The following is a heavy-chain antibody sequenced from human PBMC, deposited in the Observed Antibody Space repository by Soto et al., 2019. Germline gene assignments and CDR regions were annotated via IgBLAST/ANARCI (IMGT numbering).Heavy chain of an antibody. J-gene: IGHJ3*01. CDR2: IIVASGMT. V-gene: IGHV1-58*01. Sequence: SVKVSCKTSGFTFTNSAVQWVRQARGQRLEFIGWIIVASGMTNYAREVQERVTISRDTSTSTAYMELGGLRSEDTAVYYCVAELYSGGGCCSFDFWGQGTMVTVSS. CDR1: GFTFTNSA. D-gene: IGHD2-21*02. CDR3: VAELYSGGGCCSFDF.